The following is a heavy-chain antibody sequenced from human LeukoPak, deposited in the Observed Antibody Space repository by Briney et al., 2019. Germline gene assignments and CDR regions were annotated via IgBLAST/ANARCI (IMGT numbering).Heavy chain of an antibody. J-gene: IGHJ4*02. CDR2: ISGRGGST. D-gene: IGHD5-24*01. CDR1: GFAFSSYA. CDR3: GREVATTY. V-gene: IGHV3-23*01. Sequence: GGSLRLSCAASGFAFSSYAMTWVRQAPGKGLEWVSAISGRGGSTYYADSVKGRFTISRDNSKNTLYLQMNSLTADDTAVYYCGREVATTYWGQGTLVSVSS.